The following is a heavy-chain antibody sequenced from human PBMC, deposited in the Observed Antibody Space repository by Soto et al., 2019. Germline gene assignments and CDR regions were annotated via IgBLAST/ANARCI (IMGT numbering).Heavy chain of an antibody. Sequence: AXVKVSCKASGYTFTGYYMHWVRQAPGQGLEWMGWINPNSGGTNYAQKFQGWVTMTRDTSISTAYMELSRLRSDDTAVYYCASSVADPYYYGMDVWGQGTTVTVSS. D-gene: IGHD6-19*01. CDR3: ASSVADPYYYGMDV. CDR2: INPNSGGT. V-gene: IGHV1-2*04. J-gene: IGHJ6*02. CDR1: GYTFTGYY.